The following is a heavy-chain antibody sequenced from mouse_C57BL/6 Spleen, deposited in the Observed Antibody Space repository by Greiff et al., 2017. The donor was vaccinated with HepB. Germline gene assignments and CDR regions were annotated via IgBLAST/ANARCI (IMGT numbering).Heavy chain of an antibody. D-gene: IGHD3-2*02. CDR1: GYTFTDYY. Sequence: EVQLQQSGPELVKPGASVKISCKASGYTFTDYYMNWVKQSHGKSLEWIGDINPNNGGTSYNQKFKGKATLTVDKSSSTAYMELRSLTSEDSAVYYCAREDSPGDYWGQGTTLTVSS. J-gene: IGHJ2*01. V-gene: IGHV1-26*01. CDR2: INPNNGGT. CDR3: AREDSPGDY.